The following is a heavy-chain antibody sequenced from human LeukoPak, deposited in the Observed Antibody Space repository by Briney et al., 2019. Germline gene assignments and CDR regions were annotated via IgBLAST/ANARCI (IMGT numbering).Heavy chain of an antibody. CDR2: IYYSGST. V-gene: IGHV4-59*01. J-gene: IGHJ4*02. CDR1: GGSISTYY. CDR3: TRSLYGDYPVYFDH. Sequence: AETLSLTCTVSGGSISTYYWSWIRQPPGKGLERIGYIYYSGSTNYNPSPKSRVTISVDTSKNQFSLKLSSVTAADTAVYYCTRSLYGDYPVYFDHWGQGTLVTVSS. D-gene: IGHD4-17*01.